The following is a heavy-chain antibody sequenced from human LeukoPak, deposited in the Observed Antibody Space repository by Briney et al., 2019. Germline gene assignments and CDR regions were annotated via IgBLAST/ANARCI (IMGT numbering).Heavy chain of an antibody. CDR1: GFTFSSYA. V-gene: IGHV3-30-3*01. CDR2: ISYDGSSK. Sequence: GGSLILSCAASGFTFSSYAIHWVRQAPGKGLEWVAVISYDGSSKYYADSVKGRFTISRDNAKNSLYLQMNSLRDEDTAVYYCAKDSGCGYWGQGTLVTVSS. CDR3: AKDSGCGY. J-gene: IGHJ4*02. D-gene: IGHD6-19*01.